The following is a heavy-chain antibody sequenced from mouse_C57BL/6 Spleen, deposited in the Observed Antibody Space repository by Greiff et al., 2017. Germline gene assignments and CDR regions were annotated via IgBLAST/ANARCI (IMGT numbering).Heavy chain of an antibody. V-gene: IGHV8-12*01. Sequence: VKLMESGPGILQSSQTLSLTCSFSGFSLSTSGMGVSWIRQPSGKGLEWLAHIYWDDDKRYNPSLKSRLTISKDTSRNQVFLKITSVDTADTATYYCARREGDYGDYAWYFDVWCTGTTVTVSS. J-gene: IGHJ1*03. CDR3: ARREGDYGDYAWYFDV. CDR1: GFSLSTSGMG. CDR2: IYWDDDK. D-gene: IGHD2-13*01.